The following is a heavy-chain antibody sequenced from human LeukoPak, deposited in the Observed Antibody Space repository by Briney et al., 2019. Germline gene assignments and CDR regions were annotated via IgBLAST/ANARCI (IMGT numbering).Heavy chain of an antibody. CDR3: ARDRIVNSNYKGWFDP. J-gene: IGHJ5*02. Sequence: PSETLSLTCTVSGGSISSYCWSWIRQPAGKGLEWIGRIYTSGSTNYNPSLKSRVTISVDKSKNQFSLKLSSVTAADTAVYYCARDRIVNSNYKGWFDPWGQGTLVTVSS. V-gene: IGHV4-4*07. CDR1: GGSISSYC. D-gene: IGHD4-11*01. CDR2: IYTSGST.